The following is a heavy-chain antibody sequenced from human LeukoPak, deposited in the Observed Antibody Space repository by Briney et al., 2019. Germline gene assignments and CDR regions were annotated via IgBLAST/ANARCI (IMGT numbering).Heavy chain of an antibody. Sequence: GASVKVSCTASGGTFSSYAISWVRQATGQGLEWMGWMNPNSGNTGYAQKFQGRVTMTRNTSISTAYMELSSLRSEDTAVYYCASTPASGSFDYWGQGTLVTVSS. CDR3: ASTPASGSFDY. D-gene: IGHD1-26*01. CDR1: GGTFSSYA. J-gene: IGHJ4*02. V-gene: IGHV1-8*02. CDR2: MNPNSGNT.